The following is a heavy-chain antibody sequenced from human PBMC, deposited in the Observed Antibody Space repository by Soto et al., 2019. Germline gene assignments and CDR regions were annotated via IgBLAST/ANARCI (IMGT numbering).Heavy chain of an antibody. CDR1: GFTFSSYW. Sequence: LRLSCAASGFTFSSYWMSWVRQAPGKGLEWVANIKQDGSEKYYVDSVKGRFTISRDNAKNSLYLQMNSLRAEDTAVYYCARQDYDILTGYYGTDYYFDYWGQGTLVTVSS. D-gene: IGHD3-9*01. CDR3: ARQDYDILTGYYGTDYYFDY. CDR2: IKQDGSEK. V-gene: IGHV3-7*03. J-gene: IGHJ4*02.